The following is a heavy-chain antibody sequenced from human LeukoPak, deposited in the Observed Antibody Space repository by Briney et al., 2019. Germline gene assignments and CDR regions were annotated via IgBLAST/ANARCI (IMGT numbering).Heavy chain of an antibody. V-gene: IGHV5-51*01. CDR2: IYPGDSDT. CDR3: ASLIAAAGTKVDY. D-gene: IGHD6-13*01. J-gene: IGHJ4*02. CDR1: GYSFTSYW. Sequence: GESLKISCKGSGYSFTSYWIGWVRQMPGKGLEWMGIIYPGDSDTRYSPSFQGQVAISADKSISTAYLQWSSLKASDTAMYYCASLIAAAGTKVDYWGQGTLVTVSS.